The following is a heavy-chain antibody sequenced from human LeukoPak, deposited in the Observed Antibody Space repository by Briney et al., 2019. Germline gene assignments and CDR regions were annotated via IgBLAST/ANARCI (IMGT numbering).Heavy chain of an antibody. CDR2: IRSKANSYAT. J-gene: IGHJ4*02. V-gene: IGHV3-73*01. CDR3: TRLGSSGWHKYFDY. Sequence: GGSLKLSCAASGFTFSGSAMHWVRQAPGKGLEWVGRIRSKANSYATAYAASVKGRFTISRDDSKNTAYLQMNSLKTEDTAVYYCTRLGSSGWHKYFDYWGQGTLVTVSS. CDR1: GFTFSGSA. D-gene: IGHD6-19*01.